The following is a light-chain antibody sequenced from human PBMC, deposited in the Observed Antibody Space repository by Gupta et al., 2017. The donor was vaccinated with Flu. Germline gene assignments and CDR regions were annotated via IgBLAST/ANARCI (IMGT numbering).Light chain of an antibody. Sequence: GTSSDVGGYKYVAGYQQHPGKAPKLMIYEVSNRPSGVSNRFSGSKSGNTASLTISWLQAEDEADYYCSSYTPNSYVFGTGTSYVFGTGTKVTVL. CDR2: EVS. J-gene: IGLJ1*01. CDR1: SSDVGGYKY. V-gene: IGLV2-14*01. CDR3: SSYTPNSYVFGTGTSYV.